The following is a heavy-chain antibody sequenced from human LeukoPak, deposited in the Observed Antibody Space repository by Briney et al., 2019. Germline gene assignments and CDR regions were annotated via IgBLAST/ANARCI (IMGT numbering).Heavy chain of an antibody. Sequence: PGGSLRLSCAASGFTFSSYAMHWVRQAPGKGLEWVAVISYDGSNKYYADSVKGRFTISRDNSKNTLYLQMNSLRAEDTAVYYCARGHLAAAGKYYFDYWGQGTLVTVSS. CDR2: ISYDGSNK. V-gene: IGHV3-30*04. CDR3: ARGHLAAAGKYYFDY. CDR1: GFTFSSYA. J-gene: IGHJ4*02. D-gene: IGHD6-13*01.